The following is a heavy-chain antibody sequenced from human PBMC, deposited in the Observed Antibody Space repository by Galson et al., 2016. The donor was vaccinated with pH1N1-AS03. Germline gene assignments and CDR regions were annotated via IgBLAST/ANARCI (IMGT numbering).Heavy chain of an antibody. CDR1: GFTFSSSW. J-gene: IGHJ4*02. CDR3: ARSTEGRFDC. D-gene: IGHD2-15*01. V-gene: IGHV3-74*01. CDR2: INTDGSTT. Sequence: SLRLSCAASGFTFSSSWMHWVRQAPGKGLVWVSHINTDGSTTRYADSVKGRFTISRDNAKNTLYLQMNGLRAEDTAVYYCARSTEGRFDCWGQGILVTVSS.